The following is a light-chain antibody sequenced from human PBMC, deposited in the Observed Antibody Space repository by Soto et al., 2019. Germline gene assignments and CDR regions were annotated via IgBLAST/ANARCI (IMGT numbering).Light chain of an antibody. Sequence: DIQMTQSPSSLSASVGDRVIITCRASQGIGDDLGWYQQKPGKAPKRLIYAASSLLTGVPSRFSGRGSGTDFTLTISSLQPDDFASYDCLQHNTSPWTFGPGTKVEVK. CDR2: AAS. J-gene: IGKJ1*01. CDR1: QGIGDD. V-gene: IGKV1-17*01. CDR3: LQHNTSPWT.